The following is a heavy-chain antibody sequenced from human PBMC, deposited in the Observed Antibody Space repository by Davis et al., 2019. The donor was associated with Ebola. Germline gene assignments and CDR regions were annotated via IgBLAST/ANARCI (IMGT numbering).Heavy chain of an antibody. J-gene: IGHJ6*02. D-gene: IGHD3-16*01. CDR1: GGTFSSYA. CDR3: ARVGGTQFAHYGMDI. Sequence: VKVSCKASGGTFSSYAISWVRQAPGQGLEWMGRIIPILGIANYAQKFQGRVTITADKSTSTAYMELSSLRSEDTAVYYCARVGGTQFAHYGMDIWGQGTTVTVSS. V-gene: IGHV1-69*04. CDR2: IIPILGIA.